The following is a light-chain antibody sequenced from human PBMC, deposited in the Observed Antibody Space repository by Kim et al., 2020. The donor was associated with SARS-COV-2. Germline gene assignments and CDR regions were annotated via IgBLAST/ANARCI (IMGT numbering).Light chain of an antibody. CDR1: YLGDKY. V-gene: IGLV3-1*01. CDR3: QAWDSSVI. Sequence: SYELTQPPSVSVSPGQTATITCSGNYLGDKYASWYQHKTGQSPVLVIYQDTKRPSGIPERFSGSNSGSTATLTISGTQAIDEADYYCQAWDSSVIFGGGTQLTVL. CDR2: QDT. J-gene: IGLJ2*01.